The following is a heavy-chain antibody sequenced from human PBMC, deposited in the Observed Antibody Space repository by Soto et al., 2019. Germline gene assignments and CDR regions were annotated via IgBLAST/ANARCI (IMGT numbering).Heavy chain of an antibody. CDR3: ARVHCSRTSCYPPPAFYF. CDR2: IYPGDSDT. CDR1: GYSFANYW. D-gene: IGHD2-2*01. V-gene: IGHV5-51*01. Sequence: GESLKISCKGSGYSFANYWIGWVRQMPGKGLEWMGIIYPGDSDTRYSPSFQGQVTISADKSISTAYLQWSSLKASDTAMYYCARVHCSRTSCYPPPAFYFWGQGSMVTVSS. J-gene: IGHJ3*01.